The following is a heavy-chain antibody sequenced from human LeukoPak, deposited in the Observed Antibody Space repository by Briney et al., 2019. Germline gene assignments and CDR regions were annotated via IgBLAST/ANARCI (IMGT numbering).Heavy chain of an antibody. CDR3: ARLGWELGGGFYYFDY. CDR2: IYYSGST. CDR1: GGSISSYY. Sequence: SETLSLTCTVSGGSISSYYWSWIRQPPGKGLEWIGYIYYSGSTNYNPSLKSRVTISVDTSKNQFSLKLSSVTAADTAVYYCARLGWELGGGFYYFDYWGQGTLVTVSS. D-gene: IGHD1-26*01. J-gene: IGHJ4*02. V-gene: IGHV4-59*08.